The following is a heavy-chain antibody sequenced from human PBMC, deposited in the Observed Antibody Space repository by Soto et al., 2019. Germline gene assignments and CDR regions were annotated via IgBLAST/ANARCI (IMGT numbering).Heavy chain of an antibody. CDR3: AKEFLEMVRGYDAFDI. V-gene: IGHV3-23*01. J-gene: IGHJ3*02. CDR1: GFTFSSYA. CDR2: ISGSGGST. Sequence: GGSLRLSCAASGFTFSSYAMSWVRQAPGKGLEWVSAISGSGGSTYYADSVKGRFTISRDNSKNTLYLQMNSLRAEDTAVYYCAKEFLEMVRGYDAFDIWGQGTMVTVSS. D-gene: IGHD3-10*01.